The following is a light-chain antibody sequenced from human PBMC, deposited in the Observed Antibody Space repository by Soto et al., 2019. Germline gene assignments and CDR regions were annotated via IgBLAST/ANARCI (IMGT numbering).Light chain of an antibody. Sequence: DIQMTQSPSSLSASVGDRVTITCRASQSISSYLNWYQQKPGQAPKLLIYAASSLQSGVPSRFSGSGSGTDFTLTISSLQPEDFATYYCQQSYSTRCTFGQGTKLEIK. CDR1: QSISSY. V-gene: IGKV1-39*01. CDR2: AAS. J-gene: IGKJ2*02. CDR3: QQSYSTRCT.